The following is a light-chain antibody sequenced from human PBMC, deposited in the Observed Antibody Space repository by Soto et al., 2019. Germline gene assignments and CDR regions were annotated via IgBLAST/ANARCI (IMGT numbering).Light chain of an antibody. V-gene: IGLV2-8*01. CDR3: SSYAGSSSVV. J-gene: IGLJ2*01. CDR2: EVN. CDR1: TSDIGGYNY. Sequence: QSALTQPPSASGSAGKSVTISCTGATSDIGGYNYVSWYQQHPGKAPKVIIYEVNKRPSGVPDRFSGSKSANTASLTVSGLQAEDEADYYCSSYAGSSSVVFRGGTKLTVL.